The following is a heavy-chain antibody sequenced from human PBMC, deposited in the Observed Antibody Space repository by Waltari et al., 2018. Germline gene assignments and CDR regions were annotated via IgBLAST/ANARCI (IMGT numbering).Heavy chain of an antibody. CDR3: AKDSMIAPPPPHAFDI. CDR1: GFTFSSYA. J-gene: IGHJ3*02. CDR2: ISGSGGST. V-gene: IGHV3-23*04. Sequence: EVQLVESGGGLVQPGGSLRLSCAASGFTFSSYAMSWVRQAPGKGLEWVSVISGSGGSTYYADSVKGRFTISRDNSKNTLYLQMNSLRAEDTAVYYCAKDSMIAPPPPHAFDIWGQGTMVTVSS. D-gene: IGHD3-22*01.